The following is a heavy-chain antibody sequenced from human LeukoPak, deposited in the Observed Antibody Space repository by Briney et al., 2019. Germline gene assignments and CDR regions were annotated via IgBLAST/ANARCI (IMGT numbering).Heavy chain of an antibody. J-gene: IGHJ6*02. Sequence: SETLSLTCAVYGGSFSGYYWSWIRQPPGKGLEWIGEINHSGSTNYNPSLKSRVTISVDTSKNQFSLKLSSATAADTAVYYCARSPDIAARPIYYYYYGMDVWGQGTTVTVSS. CDR3: ARSPDIAARPIYYYYYGMDV. CDR2: INHSGST. V-gene: IGHV4-34*01. D-gene: IGHD2-15*01. CDR1: GGSFSGYY.